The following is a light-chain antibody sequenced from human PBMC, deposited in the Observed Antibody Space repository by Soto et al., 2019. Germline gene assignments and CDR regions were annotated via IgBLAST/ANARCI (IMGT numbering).Light chain of an antibody. J-gene: IGLJ3*02. CDR3: GTWDSSLSAPNCV. V-gene: IGLV1-51*02. CDR2: ENN. Sequence: QSVLTQPPSVSAAPGQKVTISCSGSSSNIGNNYVSWYQQLPGTAPKLLIYENNKRPSGIPDRFSGSKSGTSATLGITGLQTGDEADYYCGTWDSSLSAPNCVFGGGTKLTGL. CDR1: SSNIGNNY.